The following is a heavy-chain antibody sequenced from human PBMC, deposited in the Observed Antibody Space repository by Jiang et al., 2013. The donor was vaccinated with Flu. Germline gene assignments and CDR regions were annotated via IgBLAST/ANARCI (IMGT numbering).Heavy chain of an antibody. CDR2: IYYSGST. J-gene: IGHJ4*02. D-gene: IGHD3-9*01. CDR3: ARHPNFDWILDY. CDR1: GGSISSSSYY. V-gene: IGHV4-39*01. Sequence: GPGLVKPSETLSLTCTVSGGSISSSSYYWGWIRQPPGKGLEWIGSIYYSGSTYYSPSLKSRVTISVDTSKNQFSLKLSSVTAADTAVYYCARHPNFDWILDYWGQGTLVTVSS.